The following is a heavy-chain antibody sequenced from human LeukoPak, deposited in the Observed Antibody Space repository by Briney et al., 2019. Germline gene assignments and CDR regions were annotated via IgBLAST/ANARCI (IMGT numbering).Heavy chain of an antibody. CDR1: GFTFSSYS. CDR2: ISSSSSTI. CDR3: ASLSGSYDSGNWFDP. J-gene: IGHJ5*02. Sequence: PGGSLRLSWAASGFTFSSYSMNWVRQAPGKGLEWVSYISSSSSTIYYADSVKGRFTISRDNAKNSLYLQMNSLRAEDTAVYYCASLSGSYDSGNWFDPWGQGTLVTVSS. V-gene: IGHV3-48*01. D-gene: IGHD1-26*01.